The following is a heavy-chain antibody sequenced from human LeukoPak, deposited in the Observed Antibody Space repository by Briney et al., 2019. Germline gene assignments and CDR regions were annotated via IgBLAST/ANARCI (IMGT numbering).Heavy chain of an antibody. CDR2: INPNSGNT. J-gene: IGHJ6*03. V-gene: IGHV1-8*03. CDR3: ARGYYYYYYMDV. CDR1: GYTFISYD. Sequence: ASVKVSCKTSGYTFISYDINWVRQAPGQGLEWMGWINPNSGNTGYAQKFQGRLTITRDTSINTAYMELGSLTSEDTAVYFCARGYYYYYYMDVWGKGTTVTVSS.